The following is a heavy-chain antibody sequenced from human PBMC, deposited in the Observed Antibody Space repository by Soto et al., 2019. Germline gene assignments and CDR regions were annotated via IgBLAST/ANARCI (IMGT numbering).Heavy chain of an antibody. D-gene: IGHD5-12*01. CDR1: GYTFTSYD. Sequence: ASVKVSCKASGYTFTSYDINGVRQATGQGLEGMGWMNPNSGNTGYAQKFQGRVTMTRNPSISTDYMELSSLRSEDTAVYYCARSLYSGYDYYYYGMDVWGQGTTVTVSS. CDR2: MNPNSGNT. CDR3: ARSLYSGYDYYYYGMDV. V-gene: IGHV1-8*01. J-gene: IGHJ6*02.